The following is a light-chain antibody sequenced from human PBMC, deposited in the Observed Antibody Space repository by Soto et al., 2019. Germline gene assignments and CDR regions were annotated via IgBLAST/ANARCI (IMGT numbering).Light chain of an antibody. J-gene: IGKJ3*01. CDR1: QSVSSN. CDR3: QQYNNWPFT. CDR2: GAS. V-gene: IGKV3-15*01. Sequence: EIVTTQSPATLSVSPGERVNLSCRASQSVSSNLAWYQQRPGQTPRLLIYGASSRAIGIPARFSGSGSGTEFTLTITSLQSEDFAVYYCQQYNNWPFTFGPGTKVDLK.